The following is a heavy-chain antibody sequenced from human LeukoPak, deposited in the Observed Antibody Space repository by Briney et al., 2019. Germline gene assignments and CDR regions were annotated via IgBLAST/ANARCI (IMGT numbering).Heavy chain of an antibody. J-gene: IGHJ4*02. Sequence: GTLSLTCAVSGGSISSSNWWSWVRQPPGKGLEWVSTVSGNGGITYYADSMKGRFTISRDNSKNTLFLQMNSLRGEDTAVYYCAKDPVYGSGQSHPSDYWGQGTLVTVSS. CDR3: AKDPVYGSGQSHPSDY. V-gene: IGHV3-23*01. D-gene: IGHD3-3*01. CDR2: VSGNGGIT. CDR1: GGSISSSN.